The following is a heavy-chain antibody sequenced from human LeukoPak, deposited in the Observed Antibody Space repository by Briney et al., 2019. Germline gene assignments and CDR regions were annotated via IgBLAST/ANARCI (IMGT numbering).Heavy chain of an antibody. J-gene: IGHJ4*02. V-gene: IGHV3-48*01. CDR2: ITSTSDTI. D-gene: IGHD3-22*01. CDR1: GFTFSDYS. Sequence: GGSLRLSCEASGFTFSDYSMNWVRQAPGEGLEWLSYITSTSDTIYYADSVKGRFTSSRDNAKNSVYLQMSSLRAEDTAVYYCARSSGYPFFDYWGQGTLVTVSS. CDR3: ARSSGYPFFDY.